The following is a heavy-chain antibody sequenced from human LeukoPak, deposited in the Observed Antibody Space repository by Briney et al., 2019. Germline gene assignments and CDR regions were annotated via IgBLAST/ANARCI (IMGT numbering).Heavy chain of an antibody. CDR1: GGSFSGYY. CDR3: AREDSNDEKIDY. D-gene: IGHD1-1*01. Sequence: SSETLSLTCAVYGGSFSGYYWSWTRQPPGKGLEWIGEINHSGSTNYNPSLKSRVTISVDTSKNQFSLKLSSVTAADTAVYYCAREDSNDEKIDYWGQGTLVTVSS. V-gene: IGHV4-34*01. J-gene: IGHJ4*02. CDR2: INHSGST.